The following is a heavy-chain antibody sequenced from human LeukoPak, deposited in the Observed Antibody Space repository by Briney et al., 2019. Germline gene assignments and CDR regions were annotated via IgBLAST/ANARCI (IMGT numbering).Heavy chain of an antibody. Sequence: SQTLSLTCTVSGGSISSGGYYWSWIRQHPGKGLEWIGYIYYSGSTYYNPSLKSRVTISVDTSKNQFSLKLSSVTAEDTAVYYCARTQHHGAYFDWAPPRAPYDYWGQGTLVTVSS. J-gene: IGHJ4*02. CDR1: GGSISSGGYY. D-gene: IGHD3-9*01. V-gene: IGHV4-31*03. CDR3: ARTQHHGAYFDWAPPRAPYDY. CDR2: IYYSGST.